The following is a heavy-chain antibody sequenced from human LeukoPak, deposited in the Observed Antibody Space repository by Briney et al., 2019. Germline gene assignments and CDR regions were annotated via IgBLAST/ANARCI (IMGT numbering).Heavy chain of an antibody. V-gene: IGHV3-30*04. Sequence: GGSLRLSCAASGFTFSSYAMHWVRQAPGKGLEWVAVISYDGSNKYYADSVKGRFSISRDNAKNSLYLQMNSLRAEDTAVYYCARGGNDYGDYVGPTFDYWGQGTLVTVSS. D-gene: IGHD4-17*01. CDR2: ISYDGSNK. CDR3: ARGGNDYGDYVGPTFDY. CDR1: GFTFSSYA. J-gene: IGHJ4*02.